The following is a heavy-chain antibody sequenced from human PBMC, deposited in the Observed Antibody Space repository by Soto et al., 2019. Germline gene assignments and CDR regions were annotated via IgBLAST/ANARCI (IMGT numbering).Heavy chain of an antibody. V-gene: IGHV4-31*03. CDR1: GGSISSGGYY. Sequence: PSETLSLTSTVSGGSISSGGYYWCWIRQHPGKGLEWIGYIYYSGSTYYNPSLKSRVTISVDTSKNQFSLKLSSVTAADTAVYYCARGPYCSSTSCYPPFLNWFDPWGQGTLVTVSS. J-gene: IGHJ5*02. CDR2: IYYSGST. D-gene: IGHD2-2*01. CDR3: ARGPYCSSTSCYPPFLNWFDP.